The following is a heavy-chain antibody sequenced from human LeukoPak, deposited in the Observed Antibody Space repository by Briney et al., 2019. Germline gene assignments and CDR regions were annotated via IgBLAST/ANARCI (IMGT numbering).Heavy chain of an antibody. V-gene: IGHV5-51*01. CDR3: AMLLGSRGGFDY. J-gene: IGHJ4*02. Sequence: GESLKISCKGSGYTSTNYWIGWVRQMPGKGLEWMGIIYPGDSDTRYSPSFQGQVTISADKSISTAYLQWRSLKASDSAMYYCAMLLGSRGGFDYWGQGTLVTVSS. CDR1: GYTSTNYW. D-gene: IGHD3-10*01. CDR2: IYPGDSDT.